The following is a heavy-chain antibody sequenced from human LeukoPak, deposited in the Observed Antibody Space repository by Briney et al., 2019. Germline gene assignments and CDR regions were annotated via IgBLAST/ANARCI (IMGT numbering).Heavy chain of an antibody. J-gene: IGHJ3*02. CDR2: IRSKANSYAT. D-gene: IGHD3-16*01. V-gene: IGHV3-73*01. Sequence: GGSLRLSCAASGFTFSGSAMHWVRQASGKGLEWVGRIRSKANSYATAYAASVKGRFTISRDDSKNTAYLQMNSLKTEDTAVYYCTASRGVWGALDAWGDAFDIWGQGTMVTVSS. CDR3: TASRGVWGALDAWGDAFDI. CDR1: GFTFSGSA.